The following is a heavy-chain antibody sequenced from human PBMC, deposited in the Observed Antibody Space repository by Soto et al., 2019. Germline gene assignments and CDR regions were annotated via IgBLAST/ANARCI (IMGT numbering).Heavy chain of an antibody. CDR2: IYSGGTT. CDR3: ARNGWGMATVGM. V-gene: IGHV3-53*01. Sequence: EVQLVESGGGLVQPGGSLRLSCAASGFTVSNNYMIWFRLPPGKGLEWVSLIYSGGTTYYADSVKGRFTISRENSKNTLYLQMNSLRVEDTAVYYCARNGWGMATVGMWGPGTLVTVSS. CDR1: GFTVSNNY. J-gene: IGHJ4*02. D-gene: IGHD4-4*01.